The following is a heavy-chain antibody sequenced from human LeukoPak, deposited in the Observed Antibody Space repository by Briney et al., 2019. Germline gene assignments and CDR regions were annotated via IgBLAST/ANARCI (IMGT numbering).Heavy chain of an antibody. V-gene: IGHV3-43*02. J-gene: IGHJ3*02. D-gene: IGHD6-19*01. CDR1: GFTFDYYA. Sequence: PGGSLRLSCAASGFTFDYYAMHWVRQAPGNGLEWVSLISWGGGIPYYADSGKGRFTISSDNSKTSLYLQLNNLRTEDTTLHYSANAGIAVAGGVFDIWGQGTMVTVSS. CDR2: ISWGGGIP. CDR3: ANAGIAVAGGVFDI.